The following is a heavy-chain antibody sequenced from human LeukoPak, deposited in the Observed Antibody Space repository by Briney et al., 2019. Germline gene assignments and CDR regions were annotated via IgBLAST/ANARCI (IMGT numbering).Heavy chain of an antibody. J-gene: IGHJ4*02. D-gene: IGHD1-26*01. CDR3: SRGEGVVGTL. CDR1: RYTFTSYD. CDR2: LSPNSGNT. Sequence: VASVKVSCKASRYTFTSYDINWVRQAPGQGLGWLGWLSPNSGNTGYAQKFQDRVTMTRDTSISTVYIELSSLRSDDTAVYYCSRGEGVVGTLWGQGTLVTVSS. V-gene: IGHV1-8*01.